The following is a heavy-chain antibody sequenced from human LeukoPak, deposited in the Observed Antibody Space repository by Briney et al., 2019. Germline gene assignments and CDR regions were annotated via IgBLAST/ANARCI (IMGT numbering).Heavy chain of an antibody. V-gene: IGHV4-4*07. Sequence: SETLSLTCTVSGGSISNYYWSWIRQPAGKGLEWIGHIYTSGSTNYNPSLKSRVTMSVDTSKNQFSLNLSSVTAADTAVYYCARGGVDWTFDYWGQGTLVTVPS. D-gene: IGHD3-9*01. J-gene: IGHJ4*02. CDR3: ARGGVDWTFDY. CDR1: GGSISNYY. CDR2: IYTSGST.